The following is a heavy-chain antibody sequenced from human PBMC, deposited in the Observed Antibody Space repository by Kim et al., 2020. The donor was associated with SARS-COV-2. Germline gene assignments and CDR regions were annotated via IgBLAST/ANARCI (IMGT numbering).Heavy chain of an antibody. CDR1: GFSCSDYE. Sequence: GGSLRLSCAASGFSCSDYEIHWVRQITGKGLEWVSAIGTVGDTFYQVSVKGRFTISRETSKNSLYLQMNNLRAADTAVYYCAREMAAGASAFDIWDQGAMVTVSS. D-gene: IGHD6-13*01. CDR2: IGTVGDT. V-gene: IGHV3-13*04. CDR3: AREMAAGASAFDI. J-gene: IGHJ3*02.